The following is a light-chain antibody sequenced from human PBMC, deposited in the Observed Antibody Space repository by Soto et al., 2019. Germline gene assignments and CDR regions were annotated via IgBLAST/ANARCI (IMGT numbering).Light chain of an antibody. CDR2: AAS. CDR3: QQLNTYPIT. Sequence: DIQMTQSPSSLSASVGDRVTITFRASQSISSYLHWYQQKPGKAPKLLIYAASTLQSGVPSRFSGSGSGTDFTLTISSLQSEDFATYYCQQLNTYPITFGQGTRLEIK. J-gene: IGKJ5*01. CDR1: QSISSY. V-gene: IGKV1-9*01.